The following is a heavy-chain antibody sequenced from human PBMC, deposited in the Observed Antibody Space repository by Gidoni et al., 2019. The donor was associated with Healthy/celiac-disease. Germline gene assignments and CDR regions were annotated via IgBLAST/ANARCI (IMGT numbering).Heavy chain of an antibody. CDR3: ARVTPLSFGEFDFYYGMDV. CDR1: GGSFSGYY. V-gene: IGHV4-34*01. CDR2: INHSGST. D-gene: IGHD3-10*01. Sequence: QVQLQQWGAGLLKPSETLSLTCAVYGGSFSGYYWTWIRQPPGKGLEWIGEINHSGSTNYNPSLKSRVTISVDTSKNQFSLKLSSVTAADTAVYYCARVTPLSFGEFDFYYGMDVWGQGTTVTVSS. J-gene: IGHJ6*02.